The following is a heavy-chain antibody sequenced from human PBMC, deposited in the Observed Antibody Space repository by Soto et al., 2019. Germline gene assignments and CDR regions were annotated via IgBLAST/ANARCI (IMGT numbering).Heavy chain of an antibody. CDR2: IYYSGST. Sequence: SETLSLTCTVSGGSVSSGSYYWSWIRQPPGKGLEWIGYIYYSGSTNYNPSLKSRVTISVDTSKNQFSLKLSSVTAADTAVYYCGRETFLWFGVPIYGMEAWGQGTT. J-gene: IGHJ6*02. CDR3: GRETFLWFGVPIYGMEA. V-gene: IGHV4-61*01. CDR1: GGSVSSGSYY. D-gene: IGHD3-10*01.